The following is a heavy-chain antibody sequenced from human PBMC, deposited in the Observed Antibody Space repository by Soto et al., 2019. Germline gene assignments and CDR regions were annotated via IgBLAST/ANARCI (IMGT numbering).Heavy chain of an antibody. V-gene: IGHV4-34*01. D-gene: IGHD1-1*01. J-gene: IGHJ4*02. CDR1: GGSFSGYY. Sequence: LSLTCAVYGGSFSGYYWSWIRQPPGKGLEWIGEINHSGSTNYNPSLKSRVTISVDTSRNQFSLRLSSVTAADTAVYYCARAPTLQRAFSYWGQGTLVTVSS. CDR3: ARAPTLQRAFSY. CDR2: INHSGST.